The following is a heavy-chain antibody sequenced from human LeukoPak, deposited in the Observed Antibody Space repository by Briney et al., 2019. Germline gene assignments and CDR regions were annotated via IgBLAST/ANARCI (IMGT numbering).Heavy chain of an antibody. D-gene: IGHD2-15*01. J-gene: IGHJ4*02. V-gene: IGHV4-59*08. CDR1: GGSISSYY. CDR2: IYHSGDS. CDR3: ARHPFATPFDF. Sequence: SETLSLTCTVSGGSISSYYWSWIRQPPGKGLEWIGYIYHSGDSNCNPSLKSRVTVSLDTSKNQVSLRLTSVTAADTAVYYCARHPFATPFDFWGRGTLVTVSS.